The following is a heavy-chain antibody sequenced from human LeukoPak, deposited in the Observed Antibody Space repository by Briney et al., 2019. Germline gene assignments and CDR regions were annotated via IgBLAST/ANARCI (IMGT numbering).Heavy chain of an antibody. CDR1: GFTFSSYA. V-gene: IGHV3-23*01. J-gene: IGHJ4*02. D-gene: IGHD7-27*01. CDR2: IIDSGEST. Sequence: GGSLRLSCAASGFTFSSYAMSWVRQAPGKGLEWVSGIIDSGESTYYANFAKGRFTISRDNSNNTLYLQMNSLRAEDTAVYFCVRDLGHSRHYFEYWGQGALVTVSS. CDR3: VRDLGHSRHYFEY.